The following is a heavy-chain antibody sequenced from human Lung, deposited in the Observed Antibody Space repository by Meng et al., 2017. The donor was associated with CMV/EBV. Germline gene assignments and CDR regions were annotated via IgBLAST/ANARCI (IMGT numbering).Heavy chain of an antibody. J-gene: IGHJ4*02. V-gene: IGHV3-30-3*01. CDR3: ARERGGYYSY. CDR2: ISYDGSNK. D-gene: IGHD3-22*01. Sequence: GGSLRLXCAASGFTFSSYAMHWVRQAPGKGLEWVAVISYDGSNKYYADSVKGRFTISRDNSKNTLYLQMNSLRAEDTAVYYYARERGGYYSYWGQGTLVTVSS. CDR1: GFTFSSYA.